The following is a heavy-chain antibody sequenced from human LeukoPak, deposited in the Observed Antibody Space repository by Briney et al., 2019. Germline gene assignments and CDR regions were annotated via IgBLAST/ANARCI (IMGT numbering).Heavy chain of an antibody. CDR3: ARGLGSYAYSDAFDI. D-gene: IGHD5-18*01. CDR1: GFTFSSYS. J-gene: IGHJ3*02. CDR2: ISSSGSTI. V-gene: IGHV3-48*04. Sequence: GGSLRLSCAASGFTFSSYSMNWVRQAPGKGLEWVSSISSSGSTIHYADSVKGRFTISRDNAKNSLFLQMNSLRAEDTAIYYCARGLGSYAYSDAFDIWGQGTTVTVSS.